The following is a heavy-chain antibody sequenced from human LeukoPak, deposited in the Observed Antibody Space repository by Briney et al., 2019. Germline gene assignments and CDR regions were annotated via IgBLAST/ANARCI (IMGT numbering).Heavy chain of an antibody. CDR2: IYYSGST. Sequence: SETLSLTCTVSGGSISSSSYYWGWIRQPPGKGLEWIVSIYYSGSTYYNPSLKSRVTISVDTSKNQFSLKLSSVTAADTAVYYCARMGRPYDYWGQGTLVTVSS. D-gene: IGHD2-15*01. CDR3: ARMGRPYDY. V-gene: IGHV4-39*01. CDR1: GGSISSSSYY. J-gene: IGHJ4*02.